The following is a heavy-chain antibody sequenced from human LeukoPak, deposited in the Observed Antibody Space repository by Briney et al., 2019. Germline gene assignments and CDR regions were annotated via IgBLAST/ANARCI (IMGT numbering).Heavy chain of an antibody. V-gene: IGHV4-31*03. CDR3: ARGGNRFGGFYFDY. CDR2: IHHSGRS. J-gene: IGHJ4*02. D-gene: IGHD3-10*01. CDR1: ADSLSSGGHY. Sequence: PSQTLSLTCTVSADSLSSGGHYWAWIRQFPGKGLESIGFIHHSGRSRHNPSLKDRVAISVDTSRKQFALQLSSVPAADTAMFYCARGGNRFGGFYFDYWGQKIQVIVSS.